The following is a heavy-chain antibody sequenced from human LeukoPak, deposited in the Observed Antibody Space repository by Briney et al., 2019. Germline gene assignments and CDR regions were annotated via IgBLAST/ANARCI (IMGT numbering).Heavy chain of an antibody. V-gene: IGHV3-48*04. D-gene: IGHD3-22*01. Sequence: GGSLRLSCAASGFTFSSYSMNWVRQAPGKGLEWVSYISSSGSTIYYADSVKGRFTISRDNAKNSLYLQMNSLRAEDTAVYYCARERDSYYYDSSGYYYWGQGTLVTVSS. CDR3: ARERDSYYYDSSGYYY. J-gene: IGHJ4*02. CDR1: GFTFSSYS. CDR2: ISSSGSTI.